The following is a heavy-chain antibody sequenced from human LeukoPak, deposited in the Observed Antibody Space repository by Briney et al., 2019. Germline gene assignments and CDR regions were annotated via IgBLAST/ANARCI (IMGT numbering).Heavy chain of an antibody. D-gene: IGHD3-22*01. CDR3: ARLSETPAYYDTHVYYYLGY. Sequence: ASVKVSCTASGYTFSSYDINWVRQATGQGLEWMGWMNPTTGNTGYAQKFQGRITMTRDTSINTAYMEISSLRSEDTAVYYCARLSETPAYYDTHVYYYLGYWGQGTLVTVSS. J-gene: IGHJ4*02. CDR2: MNPTTGNT. V-gene: IGHV1-8*01. CDR1: GYTFSSYD.